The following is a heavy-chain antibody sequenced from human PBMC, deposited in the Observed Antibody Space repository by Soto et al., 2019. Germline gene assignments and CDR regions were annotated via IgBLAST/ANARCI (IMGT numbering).Heavy chain of an antibody. CDR3: ARGDYVWGSYRYFGWFDP. Sequence: SETLSLTCTVSGGSISSYYWSWIRRPAGKGLEWIGRIYTSGSTNYNPSLKSRVTMSVDTSKNQFSLKLSSVTAADTAVYSCARGDYVWGSYRYFGWFDPWGQGTLVTVSS. D-gene: IGHD3-16*02. V-gene: IGHV4-4*07. CDR1: GGSISSYY. CDR2: IYTSGST. J-gene: IGHJ5*02.